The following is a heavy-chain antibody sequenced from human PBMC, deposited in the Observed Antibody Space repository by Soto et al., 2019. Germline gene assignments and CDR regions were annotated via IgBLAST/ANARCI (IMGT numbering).Heavy chain of an antibody. Sequence: SETLSLTCTVSVVSISSGGCYWSWIHQHPGKGLEWIGNIYYIGRTYYNPSLKSRVILSVDTSKNHFSLTLRSVTAADSAMYYWASGIAGDSEYYYDLWRQGDLVTVSS. CDR1: VVSISSGGCY. CDR2: IYYIGRT. J-gene: IGHJ4*02. V-gene: IGHV4-31*03. D-gene: IGHD2-21*02. CDR3: ASGIAGDSEYYYDL.